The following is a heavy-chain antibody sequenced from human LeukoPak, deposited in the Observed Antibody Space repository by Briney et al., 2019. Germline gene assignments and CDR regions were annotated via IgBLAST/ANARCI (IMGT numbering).Heavy chain of an antibody. CDR3: ARVGYGSGSWGWFDP. V-gene: IGHV4-59*01. CDR1: GGSISGFF. CDR2: IYYSGTT. J-gene: IGHJ5*02. D-gene: IGHD3-10*01. Sequence: SETLSLSCTVSGGSISGFFWTWIRQSPGKGPEYIGYIYYSGTTDYNPTLKSRVSMSVDTSKNQFFLNLTSVTPADTAIYFCARVGYGSGSWGWFDPWGQGTLVTVSS.